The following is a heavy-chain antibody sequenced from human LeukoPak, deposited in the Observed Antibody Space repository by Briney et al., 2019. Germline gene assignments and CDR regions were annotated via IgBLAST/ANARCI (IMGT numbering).Heavy chain of an antibody. CDR1: RGTFSRYA. CDR3: AIGYSSSWYGGSWFDP. D-gene: IGHD6-13*01. V-gene: IGHV1-69*04. CDR2: IIPIFGIA. J-gene: IGHJ5*02. Sequence: ASVKVSCKASRGTFSRYAISWVRQSPGQGLEWMGRIIPIFGIANYAQKFQGRVTITPDKSTSTAYMELSSLRSEDTAVYYCAIGYSSSWYGGSWFDPWGQGTLVTVSS.